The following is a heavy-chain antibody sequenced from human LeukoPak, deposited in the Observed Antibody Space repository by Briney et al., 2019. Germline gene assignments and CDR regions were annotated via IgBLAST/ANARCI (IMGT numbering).Heavy chain of an antibody. D-gene: IGHD3-22*01. Sequence: PGGYLRLSCAASGFTFSTYEVNWVRQAPGKGLEWVSYISSTGSNIYYADSVKGRFTISRDNAKNSLYLLMNSLRTEDTAVYYCAATYYYDGSGDYWGQGTLVTVSS. CDR3: AATYYYDGSGDY. CDR2: ISSTGSNI. V-gene: IGHV3-48*03. CDR1: GFTFSTYE. J-gene: IGHJ4*02.